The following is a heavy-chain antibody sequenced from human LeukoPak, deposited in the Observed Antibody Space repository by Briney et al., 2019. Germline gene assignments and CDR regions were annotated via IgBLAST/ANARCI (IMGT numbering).Heavy chain of an antibody. CDR1: GFTFSSYW. CDR2: IKRDGSEK. Sequence: GGSLRLSCAASGFTFSSYWMSWVRQAPGKGLEWVANIKRDGSEKYYVDSVKGRFTISRDNAKNSLYLQMNSLRAEDTAVYYCAREDADCSSSSCPHYYYGMDVWGQGTTVTVSS. CDR3: AREDADCSSSSCPHYYYGMDV. J-gene: IGHJ6*02. V-gene: IGHV3-7*01. D-gene: IGHD2-2*01.